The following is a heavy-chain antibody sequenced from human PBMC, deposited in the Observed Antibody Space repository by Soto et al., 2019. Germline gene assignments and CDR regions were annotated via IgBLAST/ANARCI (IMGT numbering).Heavy chain of an antibody. Sequence: TGGSLRLSCAASGYTFSSYGMHWVRQAPGKGLEWVAVIWYDGSNKYYADSVKGRFTISRDNSKNTLYLQMNSLRAEDTAVYYCVPGGVGELLAGSFDYWGQGTLVTAPQ. CDR3: VPGGVGELLAGSFDY. D-gene: IGHD3-10*01. J-gene: IGHJ4*02. CDR1: GYTFSSYG. CDR2: IWYDGSNK. V-gene: IGHV3-33*01.